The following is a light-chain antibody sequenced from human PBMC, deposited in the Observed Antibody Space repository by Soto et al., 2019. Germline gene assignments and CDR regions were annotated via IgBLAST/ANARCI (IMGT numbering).Light chain of an antibody. J-gene: IGKJ1*01. CDR3: QQYNSQRT. Sequence: DIQMPQSPSTRSAPVGDRVTITCRASQYISSWLAWYQQKPGKAPKLLFYKASSLERGVPSRFSGSGSGTEFTLTISSLQPDDFAPYYCQQYNSQRTFGQGTKVEIK. CDR1: QYISSW. CDR2: KAS. V-gene: IGKV1-5*03.